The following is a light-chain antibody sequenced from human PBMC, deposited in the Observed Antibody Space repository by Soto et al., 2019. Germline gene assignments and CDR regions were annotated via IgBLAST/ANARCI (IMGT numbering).Light chain of an antibody. CDR3: SSYTGSSDPNV. V-gene: IGLV2-8*01. Sequence: QSVLTQPPSASGSPGQSVTISCTGTSSDVGRFNFVSWYQQHPGKAPKLLIYEVTKRPSGVPDRFSGSKSGNAASLTVSGLQGEDEAEYFCSSYTGSSDPNVFGAGINVTVL. CDR2: EVT. CDR1: SSDVGRFNF. J-gene: IGLJ1*01.